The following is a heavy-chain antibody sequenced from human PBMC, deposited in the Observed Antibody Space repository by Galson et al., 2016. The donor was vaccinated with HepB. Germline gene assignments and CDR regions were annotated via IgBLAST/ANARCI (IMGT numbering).Heavy chain of an antibody. CDR2: IHHDSGFT. Sequence: SETLSLTCTVSGGSFTGYYWTWIRRPPGKGLERIGEIHHDSGFTNYNPSLRSRLTISIDTSKNQFSLMLTSVTAADTALYYCGRDRVGDGDPGRAYWGHGALVTGS. J-gene: IGHJ4*03. CDR3: GRDRVGDGDPGRAY. CDR1: GGSFTGYY. V-gene: IGHV4-34*01. D-gene: IGHD4-17*01.